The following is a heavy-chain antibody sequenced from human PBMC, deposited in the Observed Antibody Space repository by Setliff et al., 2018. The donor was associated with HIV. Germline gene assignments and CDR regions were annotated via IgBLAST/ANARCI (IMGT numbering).Heavy chain of an antibody. CDR1: GFTFSSYG. Sequence: GGSLRLSCAASGFTFSSYGMHWVRQAPGKGLEWVAFIRYDGSNKYYADSVKGRFTIPRDNAGNSLYLQMNTLRVEDTALYYCARDVVRVPNGDYLSVNWFDPWGQGTLVTVSS. D-gene: IGHD4-17*01. CDR3: ARDVVRVPNGDYLSVNWFDP. J-gene: IGHJ5*02. V-gene: IGHV3-30*02. CDR2: IRYDGSNK.